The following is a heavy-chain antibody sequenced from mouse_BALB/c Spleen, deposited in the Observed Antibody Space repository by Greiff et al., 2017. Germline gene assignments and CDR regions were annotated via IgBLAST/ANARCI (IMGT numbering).Heavy chain of an antibody. V-gene: IGHV5-6*03. CDR3: ARGGGNFDY. D-gene: IGHD1-1*02. Sequence: EVKLMESGGGLVKPGGSLKLSCAASGFTFSSYGMSWVRQTPDKRLEWVATISSGGSYTYYPDSVKGRFTISRDNAKNTLYLQMSSLKSEDTAMYYCARGGGNFDYWGQGTTLTVSS. J-gene: IGHJ2*01. CDR2: ISSGGSYT. CDR1: GFTFSSYG.